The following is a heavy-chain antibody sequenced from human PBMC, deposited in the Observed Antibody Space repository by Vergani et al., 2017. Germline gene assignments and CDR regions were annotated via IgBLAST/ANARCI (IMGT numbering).Heavy chain of an antibody. CDR2: LSTSGNII. J-gene: IGHJ4*02. CDR1: GFTLSSYS. V-gene: IGHV3-48*01. Sequence: EVQLVESGGGLVQPGGSLRLSCVVSGFTLSSYSMNWVRQAPGKGLEWIAYLSTSGNIIYYSDSVRGRFTISRDTAKNSVFLHMNSLAAEDTAVYYCARDLSGLPWDWGQGTVVSVSS. CDR3: ARDLSGLPWD. D-gene: IGHD3-10*01.